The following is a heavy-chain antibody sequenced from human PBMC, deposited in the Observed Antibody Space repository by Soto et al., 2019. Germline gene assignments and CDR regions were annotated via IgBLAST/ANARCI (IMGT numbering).Heavy chain of an antibody. Sequence: LGESLKISCKGSGYSFTSYWIGWVRQMPGKGLEWMGIIYPGDSDTRYSPSFQGQVTISADKSISTAYLQWSSLKASDTAMYYCATHSDIVVVPAALDGMDVWGQGTTVTVSS. V-gene: IGHV5-51*01. D-gene: IGHD2-2*01. CDR1: GYSFTSYW. CDR2: IYPGDSDT. J-gene: IGHJ6*02. CDR3: ATHSDIVVVPAALDGMDV.